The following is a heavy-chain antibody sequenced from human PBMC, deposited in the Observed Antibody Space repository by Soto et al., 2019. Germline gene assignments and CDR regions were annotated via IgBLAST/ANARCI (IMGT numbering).Heavy chain of an antibody. CDR2: IKPDGSAT. CDR1: GFTFGGFW. V-gene: IGHV3-7*01. Sequence: EVQLVESGGGLVQPGGSLRLSCAVSGFTFGGFWMNWVGLIPGKGLEWVAYIKPDGSATYYVDSVKGRFTISRDNAKNSLYLQMNSLRVEDTSVYYCARAGYCGPGCYYYFDYWGQGTLVTVSS. J-gene: IGHJ4*02. CDR3: ARAGYCGPGCYYYFDY. D-gene: IGHD2-21*02.